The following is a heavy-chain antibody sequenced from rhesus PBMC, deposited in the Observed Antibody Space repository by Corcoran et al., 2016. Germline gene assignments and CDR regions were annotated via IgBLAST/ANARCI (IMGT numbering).Heavy chain of an antibody. CDR3: ARVTSYSWNRGGDYFDY. CDR2: ISGSGGGP. V-gene: IGHV4-173*01. D-gene: IGHD1-20*01. J-gene: IGHJ4*01. Sequence: QLQLQESGPGLVKPSETLSLTCAVSGGSISSNYWSWIRQPPGKGLGWIGLISGSGGGPDSNPSLKSRVTISTDTSKNQFVRKLSSGTAADTAVYYCARVTSYSWNRGGDYFDYWGQGVLVTVSS. CDR1: GGSISSNY.